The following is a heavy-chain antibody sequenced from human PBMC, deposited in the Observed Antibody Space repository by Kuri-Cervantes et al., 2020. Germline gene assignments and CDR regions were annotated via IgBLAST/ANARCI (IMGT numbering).Heavy chain of an antibody. CDR1: GGSISSYY. CDR2: IYYSGST. D-gene: IGHD5-18*01. CDR3: ARVTAMVEHGRKYYYYGMDV. J-gene: IGHJ6*02. Sequence: ESLKISCTVSGGSISSYYWSWIRQPPGKGLEWIGYIYYSGSTNYNPSLKSRVTISVDTSKNQFSLKLSSVTAADTAVYYCARVTAMVEHGRKYYYYGMDVWGQGTTVTVSS. V-gene: IGHV4-59*12.